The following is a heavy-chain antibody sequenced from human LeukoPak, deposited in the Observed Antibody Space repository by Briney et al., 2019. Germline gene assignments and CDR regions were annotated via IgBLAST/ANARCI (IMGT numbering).Heavy chain of an antibody. CDR2: ISTYNGKT. J-gene: IGHJ2*01. CDR1: GYTFTGYG. D-gene: IGHD4-17*01. Sequence: ASVRVSCKASGYTFTGYGITWVRQAPGQGLEWMGWISTYNGKTDYAQKLQGRVTMTTDRSTSTSYMELRSLRSDDTAVYYCARTYGDYDGRYWYFDLWGRGTLVTVSS. CDR3: ARTYGDYDGRYWYFDL. V-gene: IGHV1-18*01.